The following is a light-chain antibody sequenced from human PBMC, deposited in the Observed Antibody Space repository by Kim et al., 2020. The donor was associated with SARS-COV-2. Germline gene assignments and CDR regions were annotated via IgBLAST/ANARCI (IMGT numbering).Light chain of an antibody. CDR1: NSDVGGYNF. J-gene: IGLJ1*01. CDR2: DVN. V-gene: IGLV2-11*01. Sequence: GQSVPISCTGTNSDVGGYNFVSWFQQHPGKVPKLVIYDVNARPSGVPGRFSGSKSGNTASLTISGLQPDDEADYYCCSYAGSYSFVFGSGTTVTVL. CDR3: CSYAGSYSFV.